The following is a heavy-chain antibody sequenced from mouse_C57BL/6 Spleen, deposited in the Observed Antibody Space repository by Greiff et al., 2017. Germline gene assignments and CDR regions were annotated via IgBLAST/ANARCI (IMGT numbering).Heavy chain of an antibody. CDR3: TGRLGDAIDY. CDR2: IRLKSDNYAT. CDR1: GFTFSNYW. J-gene: IGHJ4*01. D-gene: IGHD1-2*01. Sequence: EVKLVESGGGLVQPGGSMKLSCVASGFTFSNYWMNWVRQSPEQGLEWVAQIRLKSDNYATHYAESVKGRFTISRDDSKSSVYLQMNNLRTEDTGIYYCTGRLGDAIDYWGQGTSVTVSS. V-gene: IGHV6-3*01.